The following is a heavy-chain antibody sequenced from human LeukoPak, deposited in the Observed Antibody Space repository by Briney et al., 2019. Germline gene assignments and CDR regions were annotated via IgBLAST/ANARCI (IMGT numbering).Heavy chain of an antibody. CDR3: ARDPYSGSYGDYYYYYMDV. CDR1: GFTFSNYN. V-gene: IGHV3-21*01. CDR2: ITSSSRYI. J-gene: IGHJ6*03. Sequence: GGSLRLSCAASGFTFSNYNMNWVRQAPGKGLEWVSSITSSSRYIYYADSVKGRFTISRDNAKSSLYLQMNSLRAEDTAVYYCARDPYSGSYGDYYYYYMDVWGKGTTVTISS. D-gene: IGHD1-26*01.